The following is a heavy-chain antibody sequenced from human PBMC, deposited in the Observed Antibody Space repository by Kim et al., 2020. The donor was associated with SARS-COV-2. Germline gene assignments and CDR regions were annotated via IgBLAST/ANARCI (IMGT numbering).Heavy chain of an antibody. CDR3: ARELKPAWYSSGWYYGDY. CDR1: GFTFSSYW. D-gene: IGHD6-19*01. V-gene: IGHV3-7*03. Sequence: GGSLRLSCAASGFTFSSYWMSWVRQAPGKGLEWVANIKQDGSEKYYVDSVKGRFTISRDNAKNSLYLQMNSLRAEDTAVYYCARELKPAWYSSGWYYGDYWGQGTLVTVSS. CDR2: IKQDGSEK. J-gene: IGHJ4*02.